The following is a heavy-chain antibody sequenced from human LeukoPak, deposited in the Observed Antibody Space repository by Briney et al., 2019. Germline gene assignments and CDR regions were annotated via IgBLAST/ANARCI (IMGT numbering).Heavy chain of an antibody. V-gene: IGHV1-46*01. D-gene: IGHD1-26*01. CDR2: INPSGGIT. CDR3: ARYSGSYHTYFDS. Sequence: ASVKVSCKASGYTFSSYYIHWVRQAPGQGLEWMGIINPSGGITTYAQKFEGRVTMTRDTSTSTVDMKLSRLRSEDTAVCYCARYSGSYHTYFDSWGQGTLVTVSS. J-gene: IGHJ4*02. CDR1: GYTFSSYY.